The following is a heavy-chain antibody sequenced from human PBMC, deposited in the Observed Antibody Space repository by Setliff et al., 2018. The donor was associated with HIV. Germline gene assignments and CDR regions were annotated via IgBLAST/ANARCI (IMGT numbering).Heavy chain of an antibody. D-gene: IGHD6-25*01. J-gene: IGHJ4*02. Sequence: KASETLSLTCTVSGGSVSSGSYYWSWIRQPPGKGLEWIGYIYYSGSTKHNPPLKSRVTISLDTSKNQFSLKLTSVTAADTAVYYCARYSPRGYTLTGPYWGQGTLVTVSS. CDR3: ARYSPRGYTLTGPY. CDR2: IYYSGST. V-gene: IGHV4-61*01. CDR1: GGSVSSGSYY.